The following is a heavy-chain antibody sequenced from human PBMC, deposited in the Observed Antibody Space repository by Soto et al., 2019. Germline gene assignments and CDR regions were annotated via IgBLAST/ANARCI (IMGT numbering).Heavy chain of an antibody. Sequence: EVQLLESGGGLVQPGGSLRLPCAASGFTFSTYAMSWVRQAPGKGLEWASVISASGLSTYYADSEKGRFTISRDHSKNTLYLQMNSLRAEDTAIYYCAKDDRYCSGGSCYRGFDPWGQGTLVTVSS. J-gene: IGHJ5*02. CDR1: GFTFSTYA. D-gene: IGHD2-15*01. CDR2: ISASGLST. CDR3: AKDDRYCSGGSCYRGFDP. V-gene: IGHV3-23*01.